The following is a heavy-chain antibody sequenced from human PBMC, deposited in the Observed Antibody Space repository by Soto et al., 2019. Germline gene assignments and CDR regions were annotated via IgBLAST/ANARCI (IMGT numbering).Heavy chain of an antibody. CDR3: VKQRDVVVVTATRRPPNWFDP. Sequence: PGGSLRLSCAASGFTFSAYAMSWVRQAPGKGLEWVSGISGSRESTHYTDSVKGRFTISRDKSKNTLYLQMNSLRAEDSAVYYCVKQRDVVVVTATRRPPNWFDPWGQGTLVTVSS. CDR2: ISGSREST. V-gene: IGHV3-23*01. J-gene: IGHJ5*02. D-gene: IGHD2-21*02. CDR1: GFTFSAYA.